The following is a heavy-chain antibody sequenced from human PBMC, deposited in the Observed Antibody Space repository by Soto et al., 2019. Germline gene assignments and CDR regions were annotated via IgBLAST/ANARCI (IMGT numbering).Heavy chain of an antibody. V-gene: IGHV1-18*04. CDR3: ARDGGAGYSYGWAPNYYYGMDV. CDR2: ISAYNGNT. D-gene: IGHD5-18*01. Sequence: QVQLVQSGAEVKKPGASVKVSCKASGYTFTSYGISWVRQAPGQGLEWMGWISAYNGNTNYAQKLQGRVTTTTDTSTSTAYMELRSLRSDDTAVYYCARDGGAGYSYGWAPNYYYGMDVWGQGTTVTVSS. J-gene: IGHJ6*02. CDR1: GYTFTSYG.